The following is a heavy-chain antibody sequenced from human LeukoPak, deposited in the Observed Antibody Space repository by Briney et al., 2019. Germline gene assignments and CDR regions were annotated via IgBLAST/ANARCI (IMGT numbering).Heavy chain of an antibody. V-gene: IGHV4-61*02. CDR3: ARVRSTVTTPRHYYYYYYMDV. J-gene: IGHJ6*03. D-gene: IGHD4-11*01. CDR2: IYTSGST. Sequence: SETLSLTCTVSGGSISSSSYYWSWIRQPAGKGLEWIGRIYTSGSTNYNPSLKSRVTMSVDTSKNQFSLKLSSVTAADTAVYYCARVRSTVTTPRHYYYYYYMDVWGKGTTVTISS. CDR1: GGSISSSSYY.